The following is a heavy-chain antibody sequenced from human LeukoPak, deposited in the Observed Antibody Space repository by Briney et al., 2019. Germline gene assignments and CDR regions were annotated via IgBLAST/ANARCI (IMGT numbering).Heavy chain of an antibody. J-gene: IGHJ4*02. Sequence: GASVKVSCKASGFSFTGYFMHWVRQAPGQGPEWMGRIDPNSGGTNYALKFQGRVTMTRDTPITTAYMDLSRLRPDDTAVYYCARGPHDTAYYFDQWGQGTLVTVSS. CDR3: ARGPHDTAYYFDQ. V-gene: IGHV1-2*06. CDR1: GFSFTGYF. D-gene: IGHD5-18*01. CDR2: IDPNSGGT.